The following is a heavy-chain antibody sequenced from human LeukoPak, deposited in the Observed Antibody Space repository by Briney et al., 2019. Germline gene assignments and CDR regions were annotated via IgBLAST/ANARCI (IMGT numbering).Heavy chain of an antibody. CDR2: TSSSSSYI. D-gene: IGHD4-17*01. J-gene: IGHJ4*02. Sequence: PGGSLRLSCAASGFTFSSYSMNWVRQAPGKGLEWVSSTSSSSSYIYYADSVKGRFTISRDNAKNSLYLQMNSLRAEDTAVYYCARDKNYGDFAPIDYWGQGTLVTVSS. CDR1: GFTFSSYS. CDR3: ARDKNYGDFAPIDY. V-gene: IGHV3-21*01.